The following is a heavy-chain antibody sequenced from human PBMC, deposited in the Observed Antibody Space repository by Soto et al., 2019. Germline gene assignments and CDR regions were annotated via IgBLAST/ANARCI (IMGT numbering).Heavy chain of an antibody. CDR2: IGASVPNT. V-gene: IGHV3-23*01. CDR3: ARLSRSYSDS. D-gene: IGHD3-3*02. Sequence: EVQLLESGGGLVQPGGSLRLSCATSGFTFSSYAMIWVRQAPGKGLEWVSAIGASVPNTYYTDSVRGRFTISRDNSKSTVYLQMNSLRAEDTALYYCARLSRSYSDSWGQGTLVTVSS. CDR1: GFTFSSYA. J-gene: IGHJ4*03.